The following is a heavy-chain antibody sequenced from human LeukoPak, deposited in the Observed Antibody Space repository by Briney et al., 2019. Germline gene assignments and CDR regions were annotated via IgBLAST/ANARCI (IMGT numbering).Heavy chain of an antibody. D-gene: IGHD3-9*01. CDR3: ARAGPRLVISNWFDP. CDR1: GFTFGSYE. Sequence: GGSLRLSCAASGFTFGSYEMNWVRQAPGKGLEWGAVISYDGSNKYYADSVKGRFTISRDNSKNTLYLQMNSLRAEDTAVYYCARAGPRLVISNWFDPWGQGTLVTVSS. V-gene: IGHV3-30*04. J-gene: IGHJ5*02. CDR2: ISYDGSNK.